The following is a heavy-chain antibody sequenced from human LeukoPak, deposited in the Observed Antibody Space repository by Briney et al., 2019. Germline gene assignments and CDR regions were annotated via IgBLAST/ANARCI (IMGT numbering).Heavy chain of an antibody. CDR1: GYSISTGYY. CDR2: FYHGGST. CDR3: AREEAWELKIFGY. D-gene: IGHD1-26*01. J-gene: IGHJ4*02. Sequence: PTETLPLTCTVSGYSISTGYYWDWIRQPPGKGLEWIGTFYHGGSTYYNPSLKSRVTISVDTSKNQFSLNLTSVTAADTAVYYCAREEAWELKIFGYWGQGTLVTVSS. V-gene: IGHV4-38-2*02.